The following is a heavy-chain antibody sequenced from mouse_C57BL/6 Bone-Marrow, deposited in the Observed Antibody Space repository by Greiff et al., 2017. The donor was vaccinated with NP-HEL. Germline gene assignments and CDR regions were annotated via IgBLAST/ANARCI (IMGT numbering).Heavy chain of an antibody. CDR3: AGDFYGNWYFDV. J-gene: IGHJ1*03. CDR2: ITHSGET. CDR1: GFPITSGYY. V-gene: IGHV12-3*01. D-gene: IGHD2-1*01. Sequence: VQLKESGPGLVKPSQSLFLTCSITGFPITSGYYWIWIRQSPGKPLEWMGYITHSGETFYNPSLQSPISITRETSKNQFFLQLNSVTTEDTAMYYCAGDFYGNWYFDVWGTGTTVTVSS.